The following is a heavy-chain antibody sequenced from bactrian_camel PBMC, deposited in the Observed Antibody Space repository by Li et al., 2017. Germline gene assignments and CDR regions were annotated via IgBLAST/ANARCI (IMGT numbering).Heavy chain of an antibody. V-gene: IGHV3S1*01. CDR1: GLTYSKSSSAC. Sequence: VQLVESGGGSVQAGGSLRLSCAASGLTYSKSSSACMSWFRQAPGQEREGVARIATGSGNTYYADSVKSRFTLSLDDAKNTMYLQMDGLKPEDSDVYYCAADDRRVALARGTPGGGWCRFAETYKYWGQGTQVTVS. D-gene: IGHD6*01. CDR2: IATGSGNT. J-gene: IGHJ4*01. CDR3: AADDRRVALARGTPGGGWCRFAETYKY.